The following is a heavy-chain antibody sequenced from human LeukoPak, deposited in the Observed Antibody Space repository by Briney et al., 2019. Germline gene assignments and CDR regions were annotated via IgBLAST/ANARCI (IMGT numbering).Heavy chain of an antibody. J-gene: IGHJ4*02. D-gene: IGHD3-10*01. CDR1: GGSISTNGYY. Sequence: SETLSLTCTVSGGSISTNGYYWAWIRQQPGKGLEWIGHIYYSGTTYYSPSLRSRISLSVDMSENRFSLKVISVTAADTAVYYCARVPFRNYNDPKGYYLDSWGRGTLVTVSS. V-gene: IGHV4-31*03. CDR2: IYYSGTT. CDR3: ARVPFRNYNDPKGYYLDS.